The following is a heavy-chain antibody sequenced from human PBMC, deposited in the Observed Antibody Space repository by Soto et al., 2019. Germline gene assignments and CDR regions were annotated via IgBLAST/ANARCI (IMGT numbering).Heavy chain of an antibody. CDR2: IKSKTDGGTT. J-gene: IGHJ6*02. V-gene: IGHV3-15*01. CDR1: GFTFSNAW. Sequence: LRLSCAASGFTFSNAWMSWVRQAPGKGLEWVGRIKSKTDGGTTDYAAPVKGRFTISRDDSKNTLYLQMNSLKTEDTAVYYCTTTGYYDSSGYAYYYYGMDVWGQGTTVTVPS. D-gene: IGHD3-22*01. CDR3: TTTGYYDSSGYAYYYYGMDV.